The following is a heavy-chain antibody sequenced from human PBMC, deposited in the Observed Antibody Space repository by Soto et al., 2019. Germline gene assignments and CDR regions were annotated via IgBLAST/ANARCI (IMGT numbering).Heavy chain of an antibody. D-gene: IGHD3-10*01. CDR2: ISAYNGNT. CDR1: GYTFTSYG. CDR3: ARECRWVYGSGSYTASYYFDY. V-gene: IGHV1-18*01. Sequence: QVQLVQSGAEVKKPGASVKVSCKASGYTFTSYGISWVRQAPGQGLEWMGWISAYNGNTNYAQKLQGRVTMTTDTSTSTAYMELRSLRSDDTAVYYCARECRWVYGSGSYTASYYFDYWGQGTLVTVSS. J-gene: IGHJ4*02.